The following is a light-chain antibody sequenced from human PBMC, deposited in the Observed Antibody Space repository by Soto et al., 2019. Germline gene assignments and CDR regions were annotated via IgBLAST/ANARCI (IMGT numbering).Light chain of an antibody. Sequence: QSVLTQPPSASGTPGQRVTISCSGNTSNIGRSTVSWYQQFPGAAPKLLIYGNTQRPLGVPVRFSGSKSDTSASLAISGLQSEDEADYYCATWNDGVFVFGIGTNVTVL. J-gene: IGLJ1*01. CDR2: GNT. CDR3: ATWNDGVFV. V-gene: IGLV1-44*01. CDR1: TSNIGRST.